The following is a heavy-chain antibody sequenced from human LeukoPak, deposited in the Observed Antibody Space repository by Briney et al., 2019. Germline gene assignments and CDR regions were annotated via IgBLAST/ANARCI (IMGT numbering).Heavy chain of an antibody. D-gene: IGHD3-9*01. Sequence: TSETLSLTCAVYGGSFSGYYWSWIRQPPGKGLEWIGEINHSGSTNYNPSLKSRVTISVDTSKNQFSLKLSSVTAADTAVYYCAVPSTLRYFDWSPPVAFDIWGQGTMVTVSS. J-gene: IGHJ3*02. CDR3: AVPSTLRYFDWSPPVAFDI. CDR2: INHSGST. V-gene: IGHV4-34*01. CDR1: GGSFSGYY.